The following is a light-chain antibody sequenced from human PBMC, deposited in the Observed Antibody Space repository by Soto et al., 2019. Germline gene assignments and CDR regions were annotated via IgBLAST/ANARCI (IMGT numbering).Light chain of an antibody. Sequence: QSVLTQPASVSGSPGRSVTISCTGSSSDVGDFNYVSWYQHLPGRAPKLIIYDVTNRPSGISYRFSASKSGRTASLTISGLQAEDEADYYCSSYSSSPTHVVFGGGTKVTV. V-gene: IGLV2-14*03. CDR2: DVT. CDR3: SSYSSSPTHVV. CDR1: SSDVGDFNY. J-gene: IGLJ2*01.